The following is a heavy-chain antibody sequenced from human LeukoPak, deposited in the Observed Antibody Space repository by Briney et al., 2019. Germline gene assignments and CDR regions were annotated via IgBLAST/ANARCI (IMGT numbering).Heavy chain of an antibody. CDR2: IRSKANSYAT. J-gene: IGHJ6*02. CDR1: GFTFSGSA. V-gene: IGHV3-73*01. D-gene: IGHD6-6*01. Sequence: PGGSLRLSCAASGFTFSGSAMHRVRQASGKGLEWVGRIRSKANSYATAYAASMKGRFTISRDDSKNTAYLQMNSLKTEDTAVYYCTRHFYSSSSGKDYYYYYGMDVWGQGTTVTVSS. CDR3: TRHFYSSSSGKDYYYYYGMDV.